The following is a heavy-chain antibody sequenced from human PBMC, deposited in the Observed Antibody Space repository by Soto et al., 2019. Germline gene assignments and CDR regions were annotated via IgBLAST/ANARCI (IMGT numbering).Heavy chain of an antibody. V-gene: IGHV3-23*01. Sequence: GGSLRLSCAASGFTFSSYAMSWVRQAPGKGLEWVSAISGSGSSTYYADSEKGRFTISRHNSKNTLYLQRNSLRAEDTAVYYCAKHSGSGSKEYYFDYWGQGTLVTVYS. CDR2: ISGSGSST. CDR1: GFTFSSYA. D-gene: IGHD3-10*01. J-gene: IGHJ4*02. CDR3: AKHSGSGSKEYYFDY.